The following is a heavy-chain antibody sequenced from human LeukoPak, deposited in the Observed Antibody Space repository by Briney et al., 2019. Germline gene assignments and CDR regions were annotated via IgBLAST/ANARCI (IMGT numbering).Heavy chain of an antibody. Sequence: ASVKVSCTASGYTFTGYYLHWVRQAPGQGLEWMGWINPNSGGTNYAQKFQGRVTMTRDTSISTAYMELSRLRSDDTAVYYCAVEWDTVITLNWFDPWGQGTLVTVSS. CDR1: GYTFTGYY. D-gene: IGHD4-17*01. CDR3: AVEWDTVITLNWFDP. CDR2: INPNSGGT. V-gene: IGHV1-2*02. J-gene: IGHJ5*02.